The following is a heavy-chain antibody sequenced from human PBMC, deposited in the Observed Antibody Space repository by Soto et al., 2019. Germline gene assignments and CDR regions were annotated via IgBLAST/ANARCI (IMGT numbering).Heavy chain of an antibody. V-gene: IGHV3-30-3*01. D-gene: IGHD3-10*01. CDR2: ISYDGSNK. Sequence: GGSLRLSCAASGFTFSSYAMHWVRQAPGKGLEWVAVISYDGSNKYYADSVKGRFTISRDNSKNRLYLQMNSLRAEDTAVYYCARDRGRGSGSYQFDYWGQGTLVTVSS. CDR1: GFTFSSYA. CDR3: ARDRGRGSGSYQFDY. J-gene: IGHJ4*02.